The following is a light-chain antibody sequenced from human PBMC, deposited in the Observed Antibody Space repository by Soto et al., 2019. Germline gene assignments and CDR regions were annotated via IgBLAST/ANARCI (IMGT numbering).Light chain of an antibody. Sequence: EIVLTQSPATLFLSPGERATLSCRASQSVSSYLAWYQQKPGQAPRLLIYDASNRATGIPARFSGGGSGTDFTLTISSLEPEDFAVYYCQQRSNWPRTFGQGTKVEIK. CDR1: QSVSSY. V-gene: IGKV3-11*01. CDR2: DAS. J-gene: IGKJ1*01. CDR3: QQRSNWPRT.